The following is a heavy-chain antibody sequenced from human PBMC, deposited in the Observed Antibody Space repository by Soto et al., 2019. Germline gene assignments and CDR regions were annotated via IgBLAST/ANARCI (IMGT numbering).Heavy chain of an antibody. J-gene: IGHJ1*01. V-gene: IGHV3-9*01. D-gene: IGHD3-10*01. Sequence: GGSLRLSCAASGFTFDDYAMHWVRQAPGKGLEWVSGISWNSGSIGYADSVKGRFTISRDNAKNSLYLQMNSLRAEDTDLYYCARGGFGELLVDFQHWGQGTLVTVSS. CDR2: ISWNSGSI. CDR3: ARGGFGELLVDFQH. CDR1: GFTFDDYA.